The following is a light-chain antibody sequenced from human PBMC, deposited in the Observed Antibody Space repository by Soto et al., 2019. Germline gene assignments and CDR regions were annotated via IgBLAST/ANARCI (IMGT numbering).Light chain of an antibody. CDR1: QSVSSN. CDR2: GAS. Sequence: EIFLTQSPATLSVSQGERATLSWRASQSVSSNLAWYQQKPGQAPRLLIHGASTRATGIPARFSGSGSGTAFTLTISSLQSEDFALYYCQQYNDWPLTFGQGTKVAIK. J-gene: IGKJ1*01. CDR3: QQYNDWPLT. V-gene: IGKV3D-15*01.